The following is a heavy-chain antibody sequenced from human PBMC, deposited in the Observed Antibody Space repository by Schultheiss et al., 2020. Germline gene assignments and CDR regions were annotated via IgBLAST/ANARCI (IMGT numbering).Heavy chain of an antibody. Sequence: GGSLRLSCAASGFTFSDYYMSWIRQAPGKGLEWVAVIYSGGSTYYADSVKGRFTISRDNSKNTLYLQMNSLRAEDTAVYYCASFNVVPAAMGVSYYGMDVWGQGTTVTVSS. CDR3: ASFNVVPAAMGVSYYGMDV. J-gene: IGHJ6*02. CDR1: GFTFSDYY. D-gene: IGHD2-2*01. V-gene: IGHV3-66*01. CDR2: IYSGGST.